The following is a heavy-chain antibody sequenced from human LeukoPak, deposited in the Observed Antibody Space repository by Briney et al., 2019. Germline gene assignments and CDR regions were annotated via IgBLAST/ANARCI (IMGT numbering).Heavy chain of an antibody. V-gene: IGHV3-7*01. CDR2: IKTDGSEK. CDR1: GFTFSNYW. D-gene: IGHD2-2*01. J-gene: IGHJ4*02. Sequence: PGGSLRLSCEGSGFTFSNYWMGWVRQAPGKGLQWVANIKTDGSEKYYVDSVKGRFTISRDNAKNSLYLQMNSLRAEDTAVYYCARAPTVLVGYCSSASCQADYWGQGTLVTVSS. CDR3: ARAPTVLVGYCSSASCQADY.